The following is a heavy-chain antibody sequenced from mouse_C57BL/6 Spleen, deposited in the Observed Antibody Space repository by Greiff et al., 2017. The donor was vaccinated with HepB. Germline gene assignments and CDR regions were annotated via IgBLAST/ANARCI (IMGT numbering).Heavy chain of an antibody. V-gene: IGHV3-1*01. Sequence: EVKLVESGPGMVKPSQSLSLTCTVTGYSITSGYDWHWIRHFPGNKLEWMGYISYSGSTNYNPSLKSRISITHDTSKNHFFLKLNSVTTEDTATYYCARGGVYYDYGFAYWGQGTLVTVSA. CDR2: ISYSGST. J-gene: IGHJ3*01. CDR1: GYSITSGYD. D-gene: IGHD2-4*01. CDR3: ARGGVYYDYGFAY.